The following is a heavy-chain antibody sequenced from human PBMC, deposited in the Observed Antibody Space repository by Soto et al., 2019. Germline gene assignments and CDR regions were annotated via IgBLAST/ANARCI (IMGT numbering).Heavy chain of an antibody. Sequence: GGSLRLSCAASGFTFSSYAMSWVRQAPGKGLEWVSYISTGSGTIYYADSVKGRFTISRDNHKNSLYLQMNSLRDEDTAVYYCARGFYYYGSGFSYYFDHWGHGTLVTVSS. CDR1: GFTFSSYA. J-gene: IGHJ4*01. CDR3: ARGFYYYGSGFSYYFDH. D-gene: IGHD3-22*01. V-gene: IGHV3-48*02. CDR2: ISTGSGTI.